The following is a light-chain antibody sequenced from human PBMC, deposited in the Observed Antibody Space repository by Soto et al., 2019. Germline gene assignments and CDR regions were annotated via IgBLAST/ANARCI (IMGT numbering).Light chain of an antibody. Sequence: QSVLTQPPSVSGAPGQRVTISCTGSSSNIGAGYDVHWYQQPPGKVPKLLIYGNSNRPSGVPDRFSGSKSGTSASLAITGFAGDDDGEYYCQSYDSRLSGLVVFGGGTKLTVL. CDR3: QSYDSRLSGLVV. CDR2: GNS. V-gene: IGLV1-40*01. CDR1: SSNIGAGYD. J-gene: IGLJ2*01.